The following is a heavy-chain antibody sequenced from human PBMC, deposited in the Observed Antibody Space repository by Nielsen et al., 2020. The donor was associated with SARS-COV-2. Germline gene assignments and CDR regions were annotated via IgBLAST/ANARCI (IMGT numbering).Heavy chain of an antibody. CDR2: ISSSSYI. Sequence: GGSLRLSCSASGFTFSSYSMNWVRQAPGKGLEWVSSISSSSYIYYADSVKGRFTISRDNAKNSLYLQMNSLRAEDTAVYYCASPRDYYGSGSFDYWGQGTLVTVSS. CDR3: ASPRDYYGSGSFDY. V-gene: IGHV3-21*01. D-gene: IGHD3-10*01. CDR1: GFTFSSYS. J-gene: IGHJ4*02.